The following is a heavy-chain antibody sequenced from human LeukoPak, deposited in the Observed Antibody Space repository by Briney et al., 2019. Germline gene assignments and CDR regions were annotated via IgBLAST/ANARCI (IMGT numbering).Heavy chain of an antibody. CDR2: IYSGGST. J-gene: IGHJ5*02. CDR3: AKHREWLVHNWFDP. CDR1: GFTVSSNY. Sequence: GGSLRLSCAASGFTVSSNYMSWVRQAPGKGLEWVSVIYSGGSTYYADSVKGRFTIFRDNSKNTLYLQMNSLRAEDTAVYYCAKHREWLVHNWFDPWGQGTLVTVSS. D-gene: IGHD6-19*01. V-gene: IGHV3-53*01.